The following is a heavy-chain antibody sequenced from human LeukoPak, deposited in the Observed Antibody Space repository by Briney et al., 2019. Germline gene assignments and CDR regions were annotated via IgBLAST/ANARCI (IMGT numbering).Heavy chain of an antibody. D-gene: IGHD2-2*03. Sequence: GGSLRLSCAASGFTFSSYGMHWVRQAPGKGLEWVAFIRYDGSNKYYADSVKGRSTISRDNSKNTLYLQMNSLRAEDTAVYYCAKVGVGYCSSTSCYDSWGQGTLVTVSS. CDR1: GFTFSSYG. V-gene: IGHV3-30*02. CDR3: AKVGVGYCSSTSCYDS. J-gene: IGHJ5*02. CDR2: IRYDGSNK.